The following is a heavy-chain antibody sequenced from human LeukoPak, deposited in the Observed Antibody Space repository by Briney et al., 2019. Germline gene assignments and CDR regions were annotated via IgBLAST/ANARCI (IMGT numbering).Heavy chain of an antibody. CDR2: ISGRSSYI. D-gene: IGHD1-20*01. CDR1: GFTFTSHS. V-gene: IGHV3-21*01. CDR3: ARDVTGRENY. Sequence: PGGSLRLSRAASGFTFTSHSMNWVRQAPGKGLEWVSFISGRSSYIYYADSVKGRFTISRDNAKNSLYLQMNSLRAEDTAVYYCARDVTGRENYWGQGTLVTVSS. J-gene: IGHJ4*02.